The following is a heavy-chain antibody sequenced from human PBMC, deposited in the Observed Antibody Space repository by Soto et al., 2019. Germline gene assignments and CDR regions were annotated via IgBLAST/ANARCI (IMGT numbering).Heavy chain of an antibody. CDR2: IIPILGIA. CDR1: GGTFSSYT. J-gene: IGHJ3*02. D-gene: IGHD2-15*01. Sequence: QVQLVQSGAEVKKPGSSVKVSCKASGGTFSSYTISWVRQAPGQGLEWMGRIIPILGIANYAQKFQGRVTITADKSTSTAYMELSSLRYEDTAVYYCARDLVYCSGGSCSAPFEAFDIWGQGTMVTVSS. V-gene: IGHV1-69*08. CDR3: ARDLVYCSGGSCSAPFEAFDI.